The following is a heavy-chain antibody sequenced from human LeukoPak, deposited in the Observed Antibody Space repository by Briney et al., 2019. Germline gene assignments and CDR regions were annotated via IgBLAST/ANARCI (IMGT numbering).Heavy chain of an antibody. D-gene: IGHD6-19*01. J-gene: IGHJ4*02. Sequence: SETLSLTCAVYGGSFSGYYWSWIRQPPGKGLEWIGEINHSGSTNYNPSLKSRVTISVDTSKNQFSLKLSSVTAADTAVYYCARVGAVAGTPPDYWGQGTLVTVSS. CDR2: INHSGST. V-gene: IGHV4-34*01. CDR1: GGSFSGYY. CDR3: ARVGAVAGTPPDY.